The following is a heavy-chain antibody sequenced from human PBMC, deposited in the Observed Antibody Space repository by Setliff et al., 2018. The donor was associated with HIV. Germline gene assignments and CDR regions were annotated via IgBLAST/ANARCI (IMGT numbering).Heavy chain of an antibody. V-gene: IGHV1-18*01. CDR2: ISTYDGVT. D-gene: IGHD3-10*01. J-gene: IGHJ4*02. Sequence: EASVKVPCKASGYSFTTFGVTWVRQAPAQGLEWMGWISTYDGVTTYTQKLQGRVTMTTDTSTSTFYMELTNLRSEETAFYYCARGRKDLTMVRVPNFDYWGQGTLVTVSS. CDR3: ARGRKDLTMVRVPNFDY. CDR1: GYSFTTFG.